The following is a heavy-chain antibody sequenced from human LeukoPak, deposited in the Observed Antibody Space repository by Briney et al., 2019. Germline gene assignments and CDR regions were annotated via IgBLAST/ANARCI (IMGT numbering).Heavy chain of an antibody. J-gene: IGHJ4*02. CDR3: GRDTHLES. CDR1: GVSISSTSHA. V-gene: IGHV4-39*01. Sequence: SETLSLTCTVSGVSISSTSHAWGWSRQPPGKGLEWLGNIYNSGSSNYSPSLRSRVSISVDTSKNQFSLRLRSVTAADTAVYYCGRDTHLESWGQGILVTV. CDR2: IYNSGSS.